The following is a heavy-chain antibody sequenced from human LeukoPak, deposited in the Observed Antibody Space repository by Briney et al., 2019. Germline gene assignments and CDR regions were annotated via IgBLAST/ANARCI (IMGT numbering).Heavy chain of an antibody. CDR3: AREVAGQHFDY. CDR1: GYTFTNYG. D-gene: IGHD6-19*01. Sequence: VASVKVSCKASGYTFTNYGISWVRQAPGQGLDWMGWISAYNGNTNYAQKLQGRVTMTTDTSTSTAYMELRSLRSDDTAVYYCAREVAGQHFDYWGQGTLVTVSS. CDR2: ISAYNGNT. J-gene: IGHJ4*02. V-gene: IGHV1-18*01.